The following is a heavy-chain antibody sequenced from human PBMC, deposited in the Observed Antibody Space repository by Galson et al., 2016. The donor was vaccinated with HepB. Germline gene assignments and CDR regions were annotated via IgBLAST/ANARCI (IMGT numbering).Heavy chain of an antibody. V-gene: IGHV3-15*01. CDR3: TTRWFDP. CDR2: IKSNTDGGTT. J-gene: IGHJ5*02. Sequence: SLRLSCAASGFTFSNAWMSWVRQAPGKGLGWVGRIKSNTDGGTTDYAAPVKGRFTISRDDSKNTLYLQMNSLKTEDTAVYYCTTRWFDPWGQGTLVTVSS. CDR1: GFTFSNAW.